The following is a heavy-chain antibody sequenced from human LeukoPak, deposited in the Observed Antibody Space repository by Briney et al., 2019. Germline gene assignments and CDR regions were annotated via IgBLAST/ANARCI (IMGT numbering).Heavy chain of an antibody. Sequence: PSETLSLTCTVSGGSISSTSYYWGWIRQPPGKGLEWIGSIFYSGSTYYNPSLKSRVTVSLDTSKNQFSLKLSSVTAADTAVYYCARDGWELLDWGQGTLVTVSS. V-gene: IGHV4-39*07. CDR1: GGSISSTSYY. CDR2: IFYSGST. J-gene: IGHJ4*02. CDR3: ARDGWELLD. D-gene: IGHD1-26*01.